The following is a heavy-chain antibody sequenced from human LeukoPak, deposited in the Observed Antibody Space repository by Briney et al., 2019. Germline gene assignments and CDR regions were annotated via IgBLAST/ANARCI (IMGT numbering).Heavy chain of an antibody. D-gene: IGHD6-19*01. CDR3: ARGPYSSGSSADY. V-gene: IGHV3-23*01. CDR1: GFTFRSHG. CDR2: FRGNSNST. J-gene: IGHJ4*02. Sequence: GGSLRLSCAASGFTFRSHGMHWVRQAPGKGLEWVSTFRGNSNSTYYADSVKGRFTLSRDTPKNTFYLQMNSLRAEDTALYYCARGPYSSGSSADYWGQGTLVTVSS.